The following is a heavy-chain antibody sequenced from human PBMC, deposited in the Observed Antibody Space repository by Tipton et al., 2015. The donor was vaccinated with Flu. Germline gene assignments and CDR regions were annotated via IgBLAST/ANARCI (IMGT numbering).Heavy chain of an antibody. D-gene: IGHD2-15*01. Sequence: TLSLTCTVSGGSIVDSTYYWDWIRQPPGKGLEWIGSVYYYGNTYYNPSLESRVSISIDTYKNQFSLKLNSVTAADTAVFYCARRGGGYKYLYGMDVWGQGTTVIVSS. CDR1: GGSIVDSTYY. CDR3: ARRGGGYKYLYGMDV. V-gene: IGHV4-39*01. J-gene: IGHJ6*02. CDR2: VYYYGNT.